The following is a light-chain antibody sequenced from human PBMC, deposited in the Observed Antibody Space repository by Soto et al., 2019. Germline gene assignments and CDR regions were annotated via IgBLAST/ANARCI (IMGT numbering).Light chain of an antibody. CDR3: CSYAGSSTPVV. Sequence: QSALTQPASVSGSPGQSITISCTGPSSYVGSYNLVSWYQQHPGKAPKLMIYEGSKRPSGVSNRFSGSKSGNTASLTISGLQAEDEADYYCCSYAGSSTPVVFGGGTTLTVL. V-gene: IGLV2-23*01. CDR1: SSYVGSYNL. J-gene: IGLJ2*01. CDR2: EGS.